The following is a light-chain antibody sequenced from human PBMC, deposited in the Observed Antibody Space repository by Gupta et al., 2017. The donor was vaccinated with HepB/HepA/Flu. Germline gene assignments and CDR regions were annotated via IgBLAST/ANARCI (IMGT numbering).Light chain of an antibody. Sequence: SSELTQDPAVSVALGQTVRITCQGDSLRTYYATWYQQKPGQAPVLVIYGKNSRPSGIPDRFSGSRSGNTASFTITGAQAEDEADYYCNSRDSSGNHLVFGGGTKLTVL. CDR2: GKN. CDR1: SLRTYY. V-gene: IGLV3-19*01. J-gene: IGLJ3*02. CDR3: NSRDSSGNHLV.